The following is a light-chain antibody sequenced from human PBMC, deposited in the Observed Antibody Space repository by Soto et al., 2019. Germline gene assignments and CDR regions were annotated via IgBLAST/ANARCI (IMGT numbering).Light chain of an antibody. J-gene: IGLJ3*02. CDR1: SSDVGGYNY. CDR3: CSYAGSYTLWV. Sequence: ALIQPRSVSGSPGQSVTISCTGTSSDVGGYNYVSWYQQYPGKAPKLIIYDVSKRPSGVPDRFSGSKSGNTASLTISGLQAEDEADYYCCSYAGSYTLWVFGGGTQLTVL. V-gene: IGLV2-11*01. CDR2: DVS.